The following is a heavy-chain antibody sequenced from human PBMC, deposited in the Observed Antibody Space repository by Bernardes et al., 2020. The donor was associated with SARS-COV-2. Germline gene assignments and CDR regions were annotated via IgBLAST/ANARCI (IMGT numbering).Heavy chain of an antibody. Sequence: GGSLRLSCAASGFTFDDYAMHWVRQAPGKGLEWVSGISWNSGSIGYADSVKGRFTISRDDSTNTLYLQLSSLQTEDTAVYYCTTGSIFGIVTSAEDFWGRGTLVTVSS. J-gene: IGHJ4*02. CDR3: TTGSIFGIVTSAEDF. D-gene: IGHD3-3*01. CDR2: ISWNSGSI. V-gene: IGHV3-9*01. CDR1: GFTFDDYA.